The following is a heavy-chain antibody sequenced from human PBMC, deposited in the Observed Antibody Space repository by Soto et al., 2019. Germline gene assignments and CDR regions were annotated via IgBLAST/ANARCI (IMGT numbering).Heavy chain of an antibody. J-gene: IGHJ6*03. D-gene: IGHD3-3*01. CDR3: AKDHQPTKRPPYYDFWRDKHYYYYYYMDV. Sequence: EVQLLESGGGLVQPGGSLRLSCAASGFTFSSYAMSWVRQAPGKGLEWVSAISGSGGSTYYADSVKGRFTISRDNSKNTLYLQMNSLRAEDTAVYYCAKDHQPTKRPPYYDFWRDKHYYYYYYMDVWGKGTTVTVSS. V-gene: IGHV3-23*01. CDR2: ISGSGGST. CDR1: GFTFSSYA.